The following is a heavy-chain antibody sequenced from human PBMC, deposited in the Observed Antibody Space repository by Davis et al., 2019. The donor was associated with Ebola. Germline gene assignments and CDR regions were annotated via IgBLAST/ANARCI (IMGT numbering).Heavy chain of an antibody. CDR3: AREGFVVVVAALDYYGMDV. V-gene: IGHV3-9*01. J-gene: IGHJ6*02. D-gene: IGHD2-15*01. CDR2: ISWNSGSI. Sequence: SLKISCAASGFTFDDYAMHWVRQAPGKGLEWVSGISWNSGSIGYADSVKGRFTISRDNSKNTLYLQMNSLRGEDTAVYYCAREGFVVVVAALDYYGMDVWGQGTTVTVSS. CDR1: GFTFDDYA.